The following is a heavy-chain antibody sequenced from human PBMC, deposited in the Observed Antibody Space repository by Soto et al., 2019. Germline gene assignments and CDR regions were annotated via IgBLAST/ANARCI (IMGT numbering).Heavy chain of an antibody. Sequence: PGGSLRLSCAASGFHFDRYPMSWVRQAPGKGLEWVSSISGTSGHTYYADSVRGRFTISRDNSKNMVFLQVDSLRVDDTAVYYCAKDRVIQLLPIWPDPWGQGTLVTVSS. CDR1: GFHFDRYP. D-gene: IGHD2-2*01. CDR3: AKDRVIQLLPIWPDP. CDR2: ISGTSGHT. J-gene: IGHJ5*02. V-gene: IGHV3-23*01.